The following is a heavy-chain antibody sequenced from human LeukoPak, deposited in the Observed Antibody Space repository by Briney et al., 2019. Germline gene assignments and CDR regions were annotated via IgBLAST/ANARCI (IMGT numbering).Heavy chain of an antibody. CDR2: ISTSKRYI. V-gene: IGHV3-21*01. Sequence: PGGSLRLSCAASGFSFSSYSMNWVRQAPGKGLEWVSSISTSKRYIYYADSVKGRFTISRDNAKNSLYLQMNSLRVEDTAVYYCARLRAAQTYDYWGQGTLVTVSS. J-gene: IGHJ4*02. CDR3: ARLRAAQTYDY. CDR1: GFSFSSYS. D-gene: IGHD6-13*01.